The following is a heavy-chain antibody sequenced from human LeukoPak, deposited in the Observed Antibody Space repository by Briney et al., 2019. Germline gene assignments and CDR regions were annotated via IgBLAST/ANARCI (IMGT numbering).Heavy chain of an antibody. Sequence: PGGSLRLSCAASGFTFDDYGMSWVRQAPGKGLEWVSSISSSSSYIYSADSVKGRFTISRDNSKNTLYLQMNSLRAEDTAVYYCARVRLPYYYDSSGYYYGRGQGTLVTVSS. V-gene: IGHV3-21*01. CDR3: ARVRLPYYYDSSGYYYG. D-gene: IGHD3-22*01. J-gene: IGHJ4*02. CDR1: GFTFDDYG. CDR2: ISSSSSYI.